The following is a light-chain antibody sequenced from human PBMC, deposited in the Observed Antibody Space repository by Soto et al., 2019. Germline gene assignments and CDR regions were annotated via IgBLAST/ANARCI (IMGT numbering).Light chain of an antibody. CDR1: QSVSSN. CDR3: QQYNSWPRT. J-gene: IGKJ1*01. V-gene: IGKV3-15*01. CDR2: AAS. Sequence: EIVMTQSPGTLSVSPGERATLSCRASQSVSSNLAWYQQKPGQAPRLLIYAASTRATGIPARFSGSRSGTEFTLTISSLQSEDFAVYYCQQYNSWPRTFGQGTKVDI.